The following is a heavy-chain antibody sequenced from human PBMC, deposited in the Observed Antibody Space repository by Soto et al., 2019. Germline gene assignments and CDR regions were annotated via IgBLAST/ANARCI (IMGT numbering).Heavy chain of an antibody. CDR3: AKQISLRPTVDLGV. V-gene: IGHV3-23*01. J-gene: IGHJ1*01. CDR1: GFTFSIFA. CDR2: ISGSGGST. Sequence: GSLRLSCAASGFTFSIFAMSWVRQSPGKGLEWVSTISGSGGSTYYADAVKGRFTISRDNSMGTLYLQMNSLGVEDTAIYYCAKQISLRPTVDLGVWGQGTLVTVSS. D-gene: IGHD5-12*01.